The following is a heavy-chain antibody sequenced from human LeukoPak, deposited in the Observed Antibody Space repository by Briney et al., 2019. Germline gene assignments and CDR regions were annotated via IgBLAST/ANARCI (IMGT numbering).Heavy chain of an antibody. J-gene: IGHJ4*02. Sequence: ASKKISCKASGCTFTSYGISWVRQATGQGLEWMGWISAYNGNTNYAQKLQGRVTMTTDTSTSTAYMELRSLRSDDTAVYYCAREVVVVPAAPDYWGQGTLVTVSS. D-gene: IGHD2-2*01. CDR3: AREVVVVPAAPDY. CDR1: GCTFTSYG. CDR2: ISAYNGNT. V-gene: IGHV1-18*04.